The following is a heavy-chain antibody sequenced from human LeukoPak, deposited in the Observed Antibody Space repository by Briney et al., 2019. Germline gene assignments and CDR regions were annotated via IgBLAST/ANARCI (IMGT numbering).Heavy chain of an antibody. CDR1: GFTFSSYA. D-gene: IGHD6-19*01. V-gene: IGHV3-23*01. CDR2: ISGSGGST. Sequence: GGSLGLSCGASGFTFSSYAMSWVREAPGRGLEWVSAISGSGGSTYYADSVKGRFTISRDNSKNTLYLQMNSLRAEDTAVYYCANVQLAVAGTDYWGQGTLVTVSS. J-gene: IGHJ4*02. CDR3: ANVQLAVAGTDY.